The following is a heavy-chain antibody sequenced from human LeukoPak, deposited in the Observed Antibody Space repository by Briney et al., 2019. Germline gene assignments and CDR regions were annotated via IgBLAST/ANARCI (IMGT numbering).Heavy chain of an antibody. V-gene: IGHV4-39*01. CDR1: GGSISSSSYY. D-gene: IGHD3-22*01. J-gene: IGHJ4*02. Sequence: SETLSLTCIVSGGSISSSSYYWGWIRQPPGTGLEWIGSMYYSGSTYYNPSLKSRVTISVDTSKNQFSLKLSSVTAADTAVYYCARQYYSDSSGYYFGYWGQGTLVTVSS. CDR3: ARQYYSDSSGYYFGY. CDR2: MYYSGST.